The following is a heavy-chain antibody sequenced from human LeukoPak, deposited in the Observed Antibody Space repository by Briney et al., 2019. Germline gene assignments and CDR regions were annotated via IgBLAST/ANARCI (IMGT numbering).Heavy chain of an antibody. CDR3: ARVGENYYGGRTLDY. Sequence: SETLSLTCTVSGGSISSRSYYWGWIRQPPGKGLEWIGSIYYKGNTYLNPSLKSRVTISEDTSKNQFSLKLNSVTAADTAVYYCARVGENYYGGRTLDYWGQGTLVTVSS. CDR1: GGSISSRSYY. V-gene: IGHV4-39*07. CDR2: IYYKGNT. D-gene: IGHD3-10*01. J-gene: IGHJ4*02.